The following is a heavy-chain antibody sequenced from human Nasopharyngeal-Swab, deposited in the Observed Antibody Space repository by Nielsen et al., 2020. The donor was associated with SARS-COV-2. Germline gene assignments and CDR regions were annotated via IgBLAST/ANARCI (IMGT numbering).Heavy chain of an antibody. V-gene: IGHV3-9*01. Sequence: GGSLRLSCEASGFIFEDYAMHWVRQAPGQGLEWVSGISWNSDSIGYADSVKGRFTTSKDNAKKSLYLQMSSLRTEDTALYYCAKVSVRLRLIGYFDQWGQGTLVTVSS. CDR2: ISWNSDSI. CDR3: AKVSVRLRLIGYFDQ. D-gene: IGHD5-12*01. J-gene: IGHJ4*02. CDR1: GFIFEDYA.